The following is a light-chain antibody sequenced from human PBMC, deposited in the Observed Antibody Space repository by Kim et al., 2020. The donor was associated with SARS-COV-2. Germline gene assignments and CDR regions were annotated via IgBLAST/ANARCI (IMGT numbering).Light chain of an antibody. Sequence: KTARITVGGNNIGSKSVRWYQQKPGQAPVLVIYDDSDRPSGIPERFSGSNSGNTATLTISRVEAGDEADYYCQVWDSSGDHPNWVFGGGTQLTVL. CDR3: QVWDSSGDHPNWV. CDR1: NIGSKS. CDR2: DDS. J-gene: IGLJ3*02. V-gene: IGLV3-21*03.